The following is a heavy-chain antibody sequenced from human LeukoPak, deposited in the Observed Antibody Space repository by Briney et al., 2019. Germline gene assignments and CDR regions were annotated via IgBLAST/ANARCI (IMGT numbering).Heavy chain of an antibody. CDR2: ISSSGSTI. CDR1: GFSFSSCE. CDR3: ARGFSGGIYYYFDY. D-gene: IGHD2-15*01. Sequence: GGSLRLSCAASGFSFSSCEMNWVRQAPGKGLEWVSYISSSGSTIYYADSVKGRFTISRDNAKNSLYLQMNSQRAEDTAVYYCARGFSGGIYYYFDYWGQGALVTVSS. J-gene: IGHJ4*02. V-gene: IGHV3-48*03.